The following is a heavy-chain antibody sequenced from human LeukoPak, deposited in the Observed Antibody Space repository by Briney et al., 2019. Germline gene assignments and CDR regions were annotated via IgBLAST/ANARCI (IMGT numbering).Heavy chain of an antibody. CDR3: ARGRGIVGATTDYYFDY. V-gene: IGHV4-59*01. D-gene: IGHD1-26*01. J-gene: IGHJ4*02. CDR2: IYYSGST. Sequence: SETLSLTCTVSGGSIRSYYWSWIRQPPGKGLEWIGYIYYSGSTNYNPSLKSRVTISVDTSKNQFSLKLSSVTAADTAVYYCARGRGIVGATTDYYFDYWGQGTLVTVSS. CDR1: GGSIRSYY.